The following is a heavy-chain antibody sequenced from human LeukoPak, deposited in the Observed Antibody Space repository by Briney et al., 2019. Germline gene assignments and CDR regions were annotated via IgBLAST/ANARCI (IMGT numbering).Heavy chain of an antibody. CDR3: ARGSVHYYDSSGYYLVY. CDR2: IIPIFGTA. D-gene: IGHD3-22*01. J-gene: IGHJ4*02. V-gene: IGHV1-69*06. CDR1: GGTFSSYA. Sequence: SVKVSCKASGGTFSSYAISWVRQAPGQGLEWMGGIIPIFGTANYAQKFQGRVTITADKSTSTAYMELSSLRSEDTAVYYCARGSVHYYDSSGYYLVYWGQGTLVTVSS.